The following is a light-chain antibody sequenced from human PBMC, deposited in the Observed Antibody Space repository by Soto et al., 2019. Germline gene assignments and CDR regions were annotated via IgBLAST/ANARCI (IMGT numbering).Light chain of an antibody. CDR2: GTS. CDR3: QHYDRSPPIT. Sequence: EVVLTQSPGTLSLSPGERATLSCRASQTVIGSYLAWYQQKPGQGPRLLIYGTSSRAAGISDRFSGGGSGTDFTLTISGREPEDSAVYYCQHYDRSPPITCRQGTRLELK. V-gene: IGKV3-20*01. CDR1: QTVIGSY. J-gene: IGKJ5*01.